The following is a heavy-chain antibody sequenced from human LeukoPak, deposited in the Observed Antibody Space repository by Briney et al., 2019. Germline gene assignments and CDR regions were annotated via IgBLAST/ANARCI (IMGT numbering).Heavy chain of an antibody. CDR3: ARGDRRAPYYYDSSGDY. D-gene: IGHD3-22*01. V-gene: IGHV1-18*01. CDR2: ISAYNGNT. CDR1: GYTFTSYG. Sequence: ASVKVSCKASGYTFTSYGISWVRQAPGQGLEWMGWISAYNGNTNYAQKLQGRVTMTTDTSTSTAYMELRSLRSDATAVYYCARGDRRAPYYYDSSGDYWGQGTLVTVSS. J-gene: IGHJ4*02.